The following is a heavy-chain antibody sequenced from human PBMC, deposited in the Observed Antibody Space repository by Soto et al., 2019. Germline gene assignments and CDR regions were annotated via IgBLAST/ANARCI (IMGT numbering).Heavy chain of an antibody. CDR3: ARRLTKRSAPDY. V-gene: IGHV4-59*08. D-gene: IGHD2-15*01. Sequence: SETLSLTCTVSGGSISSYYWSWIRQPPGKGLEWIGYIYYSGSTNYNPSLKSRVTISVDTSKNQFSLKLSSVTAADTAVYYCARRLTKRSAPDYWGQGTLVTVSS. CDR2: IYYSGST. CDR1: GGSISSYY. J-gene: IGHJ4*02.